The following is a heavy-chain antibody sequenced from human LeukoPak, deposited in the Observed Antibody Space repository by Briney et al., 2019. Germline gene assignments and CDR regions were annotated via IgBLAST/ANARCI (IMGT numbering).Heavy chain of an antibody. V-gene: IGHV3-21*01. CDR2: ISSSSSYI. Sequence: GGSLRLSCAASGFTFSSYSMNWVRQAPGKGLEWVSSISSSSSYIYYADSVKGRFTISRDNAKNSLYLQMTSLRADDTAVYYCARDYEQQLYFDYWGQGTPVTVSS. J-gene: IGHJ4*02. D-gene: IGHD6-13*01. CDR1: GFTFSSYS. CDR3: ARDYEQQLYFDY.